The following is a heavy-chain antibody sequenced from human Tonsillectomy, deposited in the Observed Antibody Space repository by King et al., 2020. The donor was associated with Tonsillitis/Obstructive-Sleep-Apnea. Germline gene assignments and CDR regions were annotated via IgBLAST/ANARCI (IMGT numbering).Heavy chain of an antibody. D-gene: IGHD2-2*01. Sequence: VQLVESGGGLVTPGGSLRLSCAASGFTFSDYHMEWVRQAPGRGLEWVSSISQTSTYIYYADSVRGRFSISRDNAKNSVYLQMNSLRAEDTAMYYCATFSCPGTSCYGSSWYFDLWGRGTLVTVSS. CDR3: ATFSCPGTSCYGSSWYFDL. J-gene: IGHJ2*01. CDR1: GFTFSDYH. CDR2: ISQTSTYI. V-gene: IGHV3-21*01.